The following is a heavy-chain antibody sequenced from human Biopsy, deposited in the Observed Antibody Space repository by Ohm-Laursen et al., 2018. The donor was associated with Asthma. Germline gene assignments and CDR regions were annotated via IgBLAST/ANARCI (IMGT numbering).Heavy chain of an antibody. V-gene: IGHV3-30*01. CDR2: ISKNASTQ. Sequence: SLRLSCAASGFSFSNFAIHWVRQAPGKGLEWVSVISKNASTQDYADSVKGRFTMARDNAKNTLDLQMNSLREKDTAVYYCVRDGTDDDFDIWGQGTVVSVSS. CDR3: VRDGTDDDFDI. CDR1: GFSFSNFA. D-gene: IGHD1-1*01. J-gene: IGHJ3*02.